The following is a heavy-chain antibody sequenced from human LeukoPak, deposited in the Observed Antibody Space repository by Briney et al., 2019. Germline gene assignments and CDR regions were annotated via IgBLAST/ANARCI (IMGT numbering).Heavy chain of an antibody. D-gene: IGHD2-2*01. CDR3: ARGCGSTSCWYLDY. CDR1: GFTFSSYI. CDR2: ISSTGSYI. J-gene: IGHJ4*02. V-gene: IGHV3-21*01. Sequence: GGSLRLSCVASGFTFSSYIMSWVRQAPGRGLGWVSPISSTGSYIYYADSVKGRFTISRDNAKNSLYLQMNSLRAEDTAVYYCARGCGSTSCWYLDYWGQGTLVTVSS.